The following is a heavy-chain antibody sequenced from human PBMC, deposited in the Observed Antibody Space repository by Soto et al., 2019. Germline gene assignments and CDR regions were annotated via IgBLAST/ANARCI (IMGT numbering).Heavy chain of an antibody. J-gene: IGHJ3*02. CDR3: ARTTTTSANNVADAFDI. Sequence: SSETLSLTCAVSGGSISSSNWWSWVRQPPGKGLEWIGEIYHSGSTNYNPSLKSRVTISVDKSKNQFSLKLSSVTAADTAVYYCARTTTTSANNVADAFDIWGQGTMVTVSS. D-gene: IGHD1-26*01. V-gene: IGHV4-4*02. CDR1: GGSISSSNW. CDR2: IYHSGST.